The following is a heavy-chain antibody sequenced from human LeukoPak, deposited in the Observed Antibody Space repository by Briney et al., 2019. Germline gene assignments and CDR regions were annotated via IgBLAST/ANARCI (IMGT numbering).Heavy chain of an antibody. CDR2: IKQDGSEK. D-gene: IGHD3-3*01. CDR1: GFTFSSYW. J-gene: IGHJ4*02. Sequence: GGSLRLSCAASGFTFSSYWMSWVRQAPGKGLEWVANIKQDGSEKYYVDSVKGRFTISRDNAKNSLYLQMNSLRAEDTAVYYCARTVPITIFGSFDYWGQGTLVTVSS. CDR3: ARTVPITIFGSFDY. V-gene: IGHV3-7*01.